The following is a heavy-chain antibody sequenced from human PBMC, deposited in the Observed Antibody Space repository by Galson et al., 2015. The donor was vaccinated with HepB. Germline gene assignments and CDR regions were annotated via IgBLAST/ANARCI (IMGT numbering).Heavy chain of an antibody. CDR2: ISSSSSYI. CDR1: GFTFSSYS. J-gene: IGHJ4*02. D-gene: IGHD4-17*01. Sequence: SLRLSCAASGFTFSSYSMNWVRQAPGKGLEWVSSISSSSSYIYYADSVKGRFTISRDNAKNSLYLQMNSLRAEDTAVYYCARDLRVYGDVYYFDYWGQGTLVTVSS. V-gene: IGHV3-21*01. CDR3: ARDLRVYGDVYYFDY.